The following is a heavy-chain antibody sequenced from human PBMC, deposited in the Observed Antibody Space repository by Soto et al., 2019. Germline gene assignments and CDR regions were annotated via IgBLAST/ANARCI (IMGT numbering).Heavy chain of an antibody. V-gene: IGHV1-69*01. Sequence: QVQLVQSGAEVKKPGSSVKVSCKASGGTFSSYAISWVRQAPGQGLEWMGGIIPIFGTANYAQKFQGRVTITADESTSIAYKELSSLRSEDTAVYYCASSGCSGGSCYPEFDYWGQGTLVTVSS. CDR3: ASSGCSGGSCYPEFDY. J-gene: IGHJ4*02. CDR1: GGTFSSYA. D-gene: IGHD2-15*01. CDR2: IIPIFGTA.